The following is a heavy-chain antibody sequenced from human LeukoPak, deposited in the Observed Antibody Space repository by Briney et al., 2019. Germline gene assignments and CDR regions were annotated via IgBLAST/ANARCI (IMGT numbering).Heavy chain of an antibody. CDR1: GGSISSYY. V-gene: IGHV4-34*01. Sequence: SETLSLTCTVSGGSISSYYCSWIRQPPGKGLEWIGEINHSGSTNYNPSLKSRVTISVDTSKNQFSLKLSSVTAADTAMYYCARAPSSRSFDYWGQGTLVTVSS. CDR3: ARAPSSRSFDY. J-gene: IGHJ4*02. CDR2: INHSGST.